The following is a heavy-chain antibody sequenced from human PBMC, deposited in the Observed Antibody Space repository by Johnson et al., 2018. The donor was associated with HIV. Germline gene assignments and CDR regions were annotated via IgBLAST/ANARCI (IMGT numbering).Heavy chain of an antibody. Sequence: VQLVESGGGLVKPGGSLRLSCAASGFTFSDYYMSWIRQAPGTGLEWVSYISSSGSTIYYAESVKGRFTISRDNAKNSLYLQMNSLRAEDTAVYYCASDYSDSGGYRLRAFDIWGQGALVTVSS. D-gene: IGHD3-22*01. J-gene: IGHJ3*02. CDR3: ASDYSDSGGYRLRAFDI. V-gene: IGHV3-11*04. CDR2: ISSSGSTI. CDR1: GFTFSDYY.